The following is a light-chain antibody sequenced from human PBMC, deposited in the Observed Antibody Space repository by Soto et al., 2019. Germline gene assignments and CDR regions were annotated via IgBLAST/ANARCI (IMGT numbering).Light chain of an antibody. CDR2: DVS. V-gene: IGKV1-39*01. CDR3: QQANSCPIT. CDR1: QTISTY. Sequence: DIQMTQSPSSLSASVGDRVTISCRSSQTISTYLHWYQHKPGRAPRLLISDVSTLQSGVPPRYSGSGYGTDFTLTISSLQPEDFATYYCQQANSCPITFGQGTRLEI. J-gene: IGKJ5*01.